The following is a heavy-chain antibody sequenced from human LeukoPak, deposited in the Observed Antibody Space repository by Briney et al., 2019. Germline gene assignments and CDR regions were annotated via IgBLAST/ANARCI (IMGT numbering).Heavy chain of an antibody. J-gene: IGHJ4*02. Sequence: GGSLRLSCAASGFTFSNFGMHWVRQAPGKGLEWVSVIYSGGSIYYADSVKGRFTISRDNSKNTLYLQMNSLRAEDTAVYYCARDLRSFDYWGQGTLVTVSS. CDR2: IYSGGSI. CDR1: GFTFSNFG. D-gene: IGHD3-10*01. CDR3: ARDLRSFDY. V-gene: IGHV3-NL1*01.